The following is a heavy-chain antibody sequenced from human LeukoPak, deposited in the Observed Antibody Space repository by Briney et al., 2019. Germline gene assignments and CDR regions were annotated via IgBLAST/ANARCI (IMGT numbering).Heavy chain of an antibody. J-gene: IGHJ4*02. Sequence: PGGSLRLSCAASGFTFSDYYMSWIRQAPGKGLGWVSYISSSGSTIYYADSVKGRFTISRDNAKNSLYLQMNSLRAEDTAVYYCARENQLRYFDPDRGGTDYWGQGTLVTVSS. CDR2: ISSSGSTI. V-gene: IGHV3-11*01. CDR3: ARENQLRYFDPDRGGTDY. CDR1: GFTFSDYY. D-gene: IGHD3-9*01.